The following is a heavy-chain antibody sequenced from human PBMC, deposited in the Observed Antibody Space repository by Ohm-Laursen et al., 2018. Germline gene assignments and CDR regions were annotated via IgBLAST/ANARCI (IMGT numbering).Heavy chain of an antibody. CDR1: GYTFSSYD. V-gene: IGHV1-8*01. CDR2: MNPNSHNT. CDR3: ARAVRYQLLSDP. J-gene: IGHJ5*02. D-gene: IGHD4-23*01. Sequence: GSSVKVSCQASGYTFSSYDIIWVRQASGQGPEWMGWMNPNSHNTGYARKFRGRVSMTSDSSISTAYMELYSLTSEDTATYYCARAVRYQLLSDPWGQGTLVTVSS.